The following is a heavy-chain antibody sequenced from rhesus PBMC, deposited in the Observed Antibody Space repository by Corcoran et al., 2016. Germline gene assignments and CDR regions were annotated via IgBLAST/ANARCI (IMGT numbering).Heavy chain of an antibody. V-gene: IGHV4-127*01. D-gene: IGHD6S26*01. CDR1: GYSISSGYG. CDR2: LFGGTGTT. CDR3: LSSGWSGF. Sequence: QVQLQESGPGLVKPSETLSLTCAVSGYSISSGYGWGWIRQPPGKGLEWIGQLFGGTGTTYYNPSLKSRVTGSKDTSKNQFSLRLTSVTAADTAVYYCLSSGWSGFWGQGVLVTVSS. J-gene: IGHJ4*01.